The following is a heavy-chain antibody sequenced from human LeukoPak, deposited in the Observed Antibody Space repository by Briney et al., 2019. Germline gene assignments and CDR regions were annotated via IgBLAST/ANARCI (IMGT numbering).Heavy chain of an antibody. CDR1: GFRFFNHW. Sequence: GGSLRLSCAASGFRFFNHWMSWVRQAPGKGLECVATIKEDGSQDDYVDSVKGRFTISRDNARSSLYLQMNSQRVEDTAVYYCARGREITVSGTDYFDYWGQGTLVTVSS. CDR3: ARGREITVSGTDYFDY. CDR2: IKEDGSQD. D-gene: IGHD6-19*01. V-gene: IGHV3-7*01. J-gene: IGHJ4*02.